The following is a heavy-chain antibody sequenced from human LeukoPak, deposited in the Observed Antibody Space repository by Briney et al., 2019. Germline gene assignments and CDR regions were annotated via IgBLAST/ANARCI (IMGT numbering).Heavy chain of an antibody. CDR3: TSTGNSGY. CDR1: GFTFSYYW. Sequence: GGSLRLSCAASGFTFSYYWMYWVSQAPGKGLVWVSRINPDGSTTDYADSVKGRFTISRDNAKTTLYLQMNTLRAEDTAVYYCTSTGNSGYWGQGTPVTVSS. CDR2: INPDGSTT. J-gene: IGHJ4*02. V-gene: IGHV3-74*01. D-gene: IGHD4-23*01.